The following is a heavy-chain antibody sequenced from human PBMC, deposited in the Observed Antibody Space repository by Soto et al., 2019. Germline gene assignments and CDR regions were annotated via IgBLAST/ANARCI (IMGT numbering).Heavy chain of an antibody. CDR3: AAGLLLRDAFDI. CDR1: GFTFTSSA. D-gene: IGHD5-18*01. V-gene: IGHV1-58*02. CDR2: IVVGSGNT. Sequence: ASVKVSCKASGFTFTSSAMQWVRQARGQRLEWIGWIVVGSGNTNYAQKFQERVTITRDMSTSTAYMELSSLRSEDTAMYYCAAGLLLRDAFDIWGQGTMVTVSS. J-gene: IGHJ3*02.